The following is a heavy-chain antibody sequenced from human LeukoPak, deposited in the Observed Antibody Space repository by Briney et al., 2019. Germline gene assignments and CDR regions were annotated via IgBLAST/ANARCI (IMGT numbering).Heavy chain of an antibody. D-gene: IGHD5-12*01. J-gene: IGHJ4*02. V-gene: IGHV3-20*04. CDR2: ISDGDTT. Sequence: GGSLRLSCAASGFTFNNYAFNWVRQPPGKGLEGVSGISDGDTTYYSESVKGGFTIYRENDKNSLYLQMNSLRAEDTAFYYCARDDPYSGYYYDCWGRGVLVTVSS. CDR1: GFTFNNYA. CDR3: ARDDPYSGYYYDC.